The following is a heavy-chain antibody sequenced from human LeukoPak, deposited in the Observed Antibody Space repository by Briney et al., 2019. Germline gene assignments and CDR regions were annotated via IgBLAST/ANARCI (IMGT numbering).Heavy chain of an antibody. D-gene: IGHD3-22*01. J-gene: IGHJ3*02. V-gene: IGHV1-69*04. CDR2: IIPILGIA. Sequence: SVKVSCKASGGTFSSYAISWVRQAPGKGLEWMGRIIPILGIANYAQKFQGRVTITADKSTSTAYMELSSLRSEDTAVYYCARDQARYYDSSGYYLDAFDIWGQGTMVTVSS. CDR1: GGTFSSYA. CDR3: ARDQARYYDSSGYYLDAFDI.